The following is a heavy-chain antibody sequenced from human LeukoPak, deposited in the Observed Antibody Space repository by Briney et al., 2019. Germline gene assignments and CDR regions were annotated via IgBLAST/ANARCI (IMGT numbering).Heavy chain of an antibody. CDR2: IYYSGST. Sequence: SETLSLTCTVSGGSISSYYWSWIRQPPGKGLEWIGYIYYSGSTNYNPSLKSRATISVDTSKNQFSLKLSSVTAADTAVYYCARDAEMATPYYYVMDVWGQGTTVTVSS. CDR1: GGSISSYY. V-gene: IGHV4-59*01. J-gene: IGHJ6*02. CDR3: ARDAEMATPYYYVMDV. D-gene: IGHD5-24*01.